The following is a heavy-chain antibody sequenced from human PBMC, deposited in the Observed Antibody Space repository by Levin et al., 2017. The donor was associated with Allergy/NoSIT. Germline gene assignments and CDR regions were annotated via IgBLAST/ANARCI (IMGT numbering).Heavy chain of an antibody. V-gene: IGHV1-2*06. J-gene: IGHJ4*02. D-gene: IGHD1-26*01. Sequence: ASVMVSCKASGYTFTGYYMHWVRQAPGQGLEWMGRINPNSGGTNYAQKFQGRVTMTRDTSISTAYMELSRLRSDDTAVYYCARVNSGAPQPFDYWGQGTLVTVSS. CDR2: INPNSGGT. CDR3: ARVNSGAPQPFDY. CDR1: GYTFTGYY.